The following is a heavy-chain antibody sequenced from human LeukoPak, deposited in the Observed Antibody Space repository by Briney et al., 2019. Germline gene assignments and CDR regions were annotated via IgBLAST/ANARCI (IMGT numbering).Heavy chain of an antibody. V-gene: IGHV4-4*07. D-gene: IGHD6-13*01. CDR2: IYTSGST. CDR1: GDSISTFY. J-gene: IGHJ4*02. CDR3: ARDVVAAVGSFDY. Sequence: SETLSLTCTVFGDSISTFYWSWIRQPAGKGLEWIGDIYTSGSTNCNPSLKSRVTMSVDTSKNQFFLKLSSVTAADRAVYYCARDVVAAVGSFDYWGQGILVTVSS.